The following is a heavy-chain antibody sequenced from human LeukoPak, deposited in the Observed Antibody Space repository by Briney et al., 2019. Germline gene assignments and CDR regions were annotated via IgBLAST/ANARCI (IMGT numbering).Heavy chain of an antibody. J-gene: IGHJ5*02. CDR1: GYTFTGYY. D-gene: IGHD1-26*01. CDR2: INPSGSRT. Sequence: ASVKVSCKASGYTFTGYYMHWVRQAPGQGLEWMGLINPSGSRTTYAQKFQGRVTMSRDVSTTTDYMELSSLTSDDTAVYYCARDNSVGNTAWWFDPWGQGTLVTVSS. V-gene: IGHV1-46*01. CDR3: ARDNSVGNTAWWFDP.